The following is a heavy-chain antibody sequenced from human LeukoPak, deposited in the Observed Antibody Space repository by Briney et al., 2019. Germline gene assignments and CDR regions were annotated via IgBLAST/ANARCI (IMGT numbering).Heavy chain of an antibody. CDR1: GFSLSSYA. D-gene: IGHD1-26*01. CDR2: ISYDGSNK. J-gene: IGHJ3*02. CDR3: ARSDHNSWNAFDI. Sequence: GGSLRLSCAASGFSLSSYAMHWVRQAPGKGLEWVAVISYDGSNKYYADSVKGRFTISRDNSKNTLYLQMNSLRAEDTAVYYCARSDHNSWNAFDIWGQGTMVTVSS. V-gene: IGHV3-30*04.